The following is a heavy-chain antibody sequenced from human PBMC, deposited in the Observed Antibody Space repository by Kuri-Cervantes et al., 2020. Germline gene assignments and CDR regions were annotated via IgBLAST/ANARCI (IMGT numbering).Heavy chain of an antibody. CDR2: IYSDSST. D-gene: IGHD5-18*01. CDR3: ARELAMVTSFDY. Sequence: LSLTCAASGFTVSSNHMSWVRQAPGKGLEWVSVIYSDSSTYYADSVKGRFTISRDNSKNTLYLQMNSLRAEDTAVYYCARELAMVTSFDYWGQGTLVTVSS. CDR1: GFTVSSNH. J-gene: IGHJ4*02. V-gene: IGHV3-53*01.